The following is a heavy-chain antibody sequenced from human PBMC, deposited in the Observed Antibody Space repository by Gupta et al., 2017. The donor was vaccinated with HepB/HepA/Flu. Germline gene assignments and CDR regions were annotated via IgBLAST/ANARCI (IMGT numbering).Heavy chain of an antibody. V-gene: IGHV1-2*02. D-gene: IGHD2-21*01. CDR2: INPNSGAT. CDR3: ARDSLSTTTTQGYSDFDY. J-gene: IGHJ4*02. Sequence: QVHLVQSGAEVKKPGASVKVSCKTSGYTFTGNYLQWVRQAPGQGLEWMAWINPNSGATDYAEKFQGRLTVTRDTSISTAYMELNGLGTDDTAMYYCARDSLSTTTTQGYSDFDYWGRGTLVAVSS. CDR1: GYTFTGNY.